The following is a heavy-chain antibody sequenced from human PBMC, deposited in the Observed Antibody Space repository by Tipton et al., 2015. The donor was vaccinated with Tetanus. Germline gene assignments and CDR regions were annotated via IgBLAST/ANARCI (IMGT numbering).Heavy chain of an antibody. CDR3: ARAAGFLGLTHDF. CDR2: IYQTGTT. Sequence: TLSLTCTVSGASFSSGDYYWSWIRKPPGKEMEWIGYIYQTGTTYYNPSLKGRVTISMDRSNTQFSLRLDSLTAADTAVYYCARAAGFLGLTHDFWGRGPLVSVSS. CDR1: GASFSSGDYY. D-gene: IGHD2/OR15-2a*01. V-gene: IGHV4-30-4*01. J-gene: IGHJ4*02.